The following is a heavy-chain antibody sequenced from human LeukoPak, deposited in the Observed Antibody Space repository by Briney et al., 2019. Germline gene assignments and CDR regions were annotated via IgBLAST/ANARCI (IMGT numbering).Heavy chain of an antibody. V-gene: IGHV4-61*01. CDR1: GGSVSSGSYY. D-gene: IGHD1-26*01. J-gene: IGHJ4*02. CDR2: IYYSGST. Sequence: SETLSLTCTASGGSVSSGSYYWSWIRQPPGKGQEWIGYIYYSGSTNYNPSLKSRVTISVDTSKNQVSLKLSSVTAADTAVYYCARGGTYTAGSFDYWGQGTLVTVSS. CDR3: ARGGTYTAGSFDY.